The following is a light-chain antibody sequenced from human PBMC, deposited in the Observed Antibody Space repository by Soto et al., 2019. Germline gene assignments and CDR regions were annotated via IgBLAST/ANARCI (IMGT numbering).Light chain of an antibody. J-gene: IGKJ1*01. CDR1: QSVSSSY. CDR2: DVS. V-gene: IGKV3-20*01. CDR3: QQYGISPT. Sequence: EIVLTQSPGTLSLSPGERATLSCRSSQSVSSSYLAWYQQKPGQAPRLLIYDVSSRATGIPDRFSGSGSGTAFTLTISRLEPEEFAVYYCQQYGISPTFGQGTEGEIK.